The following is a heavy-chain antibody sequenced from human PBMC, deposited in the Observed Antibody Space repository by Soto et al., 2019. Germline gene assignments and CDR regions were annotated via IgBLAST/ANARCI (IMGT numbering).Heavy chain of an antibody. Sequence: GESLKISCAASGFTFSSYWMHWVRQAPGKGLVWVSRINSDGSSTSYADSVKGRFTISRDNAKNTLYLQMNSLRAEDTAVYYCARDRTYWYFDLWGRGTLVTVSS. CDR3: ARDRTYWYFDL. V-gene: IGHV3-74*01. CDR2: INSDGSST. CDR1: GFTFSSYW. J-gene: IGHJ2*01.